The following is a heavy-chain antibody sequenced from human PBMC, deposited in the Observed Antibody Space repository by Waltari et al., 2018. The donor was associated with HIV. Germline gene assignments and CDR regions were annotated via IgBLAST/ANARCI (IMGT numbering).Heavy chain of an antibody. J-gene: IGHJ4*02. V-gene: IGHV4-39*02. CDR2: INYSGIT. CDR3: ARDLSGSKPGFDS. Sequence: QLQLQESGPGLVKPSETLSLSCTVSGGSISDNTSFWAWIRQPQGKGLEWIGTINYSGITYYNPSLKSRVTISVDTSRDQFSLSLSSVTVADTAVYYCARDLSGSKPGFDSWGQGTLVTVSS. CDR1: GGSISDNTSF. D-gene: IGHD1-26*01.